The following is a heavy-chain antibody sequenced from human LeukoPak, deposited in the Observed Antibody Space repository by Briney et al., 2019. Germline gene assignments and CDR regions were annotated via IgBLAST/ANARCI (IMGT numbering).Heavy chain of an antibody. CDR1: GFTFSSYA. CDR2: ISGSGGST. J-gene: IGHJ3*02. V-gene: IGHV3-23*01. D-gene: IGHD3-9*01. CDR3: ANDREPPLRYFDWLFPDAFDI. Sequence: GGSLRLSCAASGFTFSSYAMSWVRQAPGKGLEWVSAISGSGGSTYYADSVKGRFTISRDNSKNTLYLQMNSLRAEDTAVYYCANDREPPLRYFDWLFPDAFDIWGQGTMVTVSS.